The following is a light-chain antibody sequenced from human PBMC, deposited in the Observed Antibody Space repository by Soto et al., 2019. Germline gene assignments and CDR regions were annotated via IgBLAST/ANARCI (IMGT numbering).Light chain of an antibody. J-gene: IGKJ1*01. V-gene: IGKV3-20*01. CDR1: QSIRSDY. Sequence: EIVLTQSPGTLSFSPGERASLSCRASQSIRSDYLAWYQQKPGQAPRLLIHGASTRATGTPDRFSGSGSGTDFTLTINRLEPEDFSVYYCQQFDSSPPTFGQGTKVDIK. CDR3: QQFDSSPPT. CDR2: GAS.